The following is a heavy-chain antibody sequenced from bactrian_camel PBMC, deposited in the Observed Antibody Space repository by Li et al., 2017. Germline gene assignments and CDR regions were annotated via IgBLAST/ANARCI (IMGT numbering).Heavy chain of an antibody. CDR2: INNGGGNP. V-gene: IGHV3S54*01. J-gene: IGHJ4*01. D-gene: IGHD1*01. CDR1: GNSSSGYC. Sequence: HVQLVESGGGSVGPGGSLRLSCVVSGNSSSGYCMGWSRQAPGKEREMVANINNGGGNPYYADSVKGRFTISRDPAKNTVDLEMNSLKPEDTAMYYCAADSPRWCRIRQILQYGFKGQGTQVTVS.